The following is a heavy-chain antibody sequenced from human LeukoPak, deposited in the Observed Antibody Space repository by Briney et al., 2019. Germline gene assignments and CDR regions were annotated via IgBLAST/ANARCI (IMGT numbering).Heavy chain of an antibody. D-gene: IGHD6-13*01. J-gene: IGHJ4*02. CDR3: TREEGIAAAGALEY. CDR1: GDSITDYY. CDR2: IYHSGNT. Sequence: PSETLSLTCNVSGDSITDYYWSWIRQPPGKGLEWIGFIYHSGNTNYNPSLASRVTLSLDTSKTQLSLRLTSVTATDTAVYYCTREEGIAAAGALEYWGQGILVTVSS. V-gene: IGHV4-59*01.